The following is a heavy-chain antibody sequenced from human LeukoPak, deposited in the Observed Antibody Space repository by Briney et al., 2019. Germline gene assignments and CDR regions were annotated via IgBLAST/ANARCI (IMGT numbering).Heavy chain of an antibody. CDR2: INPSGGST. D-gene: IGHD1-26*01. CDR3: ARDPRTVGATPSFDY. V-gene: IGHV1-46*01. Sequence: ASVKVSCKASGYTFTSYYMHWVRQAPGQGLEWMGIINPSGGSTSYAQKFQGRVTMTRDTSTSTVYMELSSLRSEDTAVYYCARDPRTVGATPSFDYWGQGTLVTVSS. CDR1: GYTFTSYY. J-gene: IGHJ4*02.